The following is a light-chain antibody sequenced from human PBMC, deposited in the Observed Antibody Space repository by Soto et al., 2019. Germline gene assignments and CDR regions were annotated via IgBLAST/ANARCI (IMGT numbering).Light chain of an antibody. CDR1: SSNVGSYNL. V-gene: IGLV2-23*01. J-gene: IGLJ2*01. Sequence: QSALIQPASVSGSPGQSITISCTRISSNVGSYNLVSWYQHPPGKAPKLIIYEGSERPSGVSNRFSGAQSGHTASLTISGLQAEDEADYYCSSYAGAVVFGGGTKLTFL. CDR2: EGS. CDR3: SSYAGAVV.